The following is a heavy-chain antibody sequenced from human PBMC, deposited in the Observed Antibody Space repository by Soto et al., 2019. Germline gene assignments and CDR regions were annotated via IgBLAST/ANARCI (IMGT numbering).Heavy chain of an antibody. J-gene: IGHJ4*02. Sequence: LRLSCAASGFTFSSYWMSWVRQAPGKGLEWVANIKQDGSEKYYVDSVKGRFTISRDNAKNSLYLQMNSLRAEDTAVYYCARDRGSSWDAAFDYWGQGTLVTVSS. CDR2: IKQDGSEK. D-gene: IGHD6-13*01. CDR1: GFTFSSYW. V-gene: IGHV3-7*03. CDR3: ARDRGSSWDAAFDY.